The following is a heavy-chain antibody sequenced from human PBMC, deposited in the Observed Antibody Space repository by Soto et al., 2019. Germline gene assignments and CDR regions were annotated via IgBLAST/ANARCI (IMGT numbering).Heavy chain of an antibody. V-gene: IGHV4-34*01. CDR1: GGSFSGYY. CDR2: INHSGST. Sequence: SETLSLTCAVYGGSFSGYYWSWIRQPPGKGLEWIGEINHSGSTNYNPSLKSRVTISVDTSKNQFSLKLSSVTAADTAVYYCARLRVDISGWSSPARSWFDLCCQGPLVTVSS. D-gene: IGHD6-19*01. CDR3: ARLRVDISGWSSPARSWFDL. J-gene: IGHJ5*02.